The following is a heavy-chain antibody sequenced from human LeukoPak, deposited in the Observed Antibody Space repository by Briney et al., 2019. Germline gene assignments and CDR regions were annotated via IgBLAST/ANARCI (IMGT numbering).Heavy chain of an antibody. Sequence: GGSLRLSCAASGFTFSSYWMSWVRQAPGKGLEWVADIQENGGEKYYIDSVKGRFTISRDNAKKSLYLQMNSLRAEDTAVYYCARDNGNKYYFDYWGQGTLVTVSS. J-gene: IGHJ4*02. CDR2: IQENGGEK. D-gene: IGHD2-8*01. CDR1: GFTFSSYW. CDR3: ARDNGNKYYFDY. V-gene: IGHV3-7*05.